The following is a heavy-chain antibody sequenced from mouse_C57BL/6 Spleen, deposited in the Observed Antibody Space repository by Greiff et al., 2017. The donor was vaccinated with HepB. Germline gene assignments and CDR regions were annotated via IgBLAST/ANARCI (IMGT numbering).Heavy chain of an antibody. J-gene: IGHJ3*01. CDR2: ISSGGDYI. V-gene: IGHV5-9-1*02. CDR3: TREEGRYYGSSQAWFAY. Sequence: EVQGVESGEGLVKPGGSLKLSCAASGFTFSSYAMSWVRQTPGKRLEWVAYISSGGDYIYYADTVKGRFTISRDNARNTLYLQMSSLKSEDTAMYYCTREEGRYYGSSQAWFAYWGQGTLVTVSA. D-gene: IGHD1-1*01. CDR1: GFTFSSYA.